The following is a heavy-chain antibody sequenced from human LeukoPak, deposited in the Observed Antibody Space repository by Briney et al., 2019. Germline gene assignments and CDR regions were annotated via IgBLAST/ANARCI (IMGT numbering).Heavy chain of an antibody. V-gene: IGHV3-7*01. J-gene: IGHJ4*02. CDR1: GFTFSSYW. CDR3: ARGVIAADKGRYFDY. Sequence: GGSLRLSCAASGFTFSSYWMSWVRQAPGKGLEWVANIKQDGSEKYYVDSVKGRFTISRDNAKNSLYLQMNSLRAEDTAVYYCARGVIAADKGRYFDYWGQGTLVTVSS. D-gene: IGHD6-13*01. CDR2: IKQDGSEK.